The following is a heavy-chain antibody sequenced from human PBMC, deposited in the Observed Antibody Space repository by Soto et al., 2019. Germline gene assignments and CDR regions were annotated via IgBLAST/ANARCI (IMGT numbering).Heavy chain of an antibody. J-gene: IGHJ3*01. V-gene: IGHV4-59*01. CDR3: ARVVVPGTCCAFDX. CDR1: GGSISSYH. Sequence: LSLPCTVSGGSISSYHWSCIRQPPGKGLEWVWYIYYSGITNYNPSLKSLVTISADTSKSQFSLNLSSVTAADSAVYYCARVVVPGTCCAFDXWGQGTRVT. D-gene: IGHD1-1*01. CDR2: IYYSGIT.